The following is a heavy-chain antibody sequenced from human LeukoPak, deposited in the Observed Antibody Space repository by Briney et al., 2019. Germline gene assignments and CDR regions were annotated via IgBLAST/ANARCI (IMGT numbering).Heavy chain of an antibody. CDR1: GYTFSNSG. CDR2: ISTYSGTT. D-gene: IGHD1-26*01. CDR3: ARSGGYYFYMDV. V-gene: IGHV1-18*01. Sequence: GASVKVSCKASGYTFSNSGISWVRQAPGQGLEWMGWISTYSGTTNYAHNLQGRLTMTTDTPTSTAYMELRNLKSDDTAVYYCARSGGYYFYMDVWGKGTTVTVSS. J-gene: IGHJ6*03.